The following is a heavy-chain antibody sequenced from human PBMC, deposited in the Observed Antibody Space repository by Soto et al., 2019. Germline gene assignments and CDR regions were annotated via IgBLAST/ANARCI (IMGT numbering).Heavy chain of an antibody. D-gene: IGHD6-19*01. CDR2: INHSGST. CDR1: GGSFSGYY. CDR3: ARDRSIAVAGIFWFDP. V-gene: IGHV4-34*01. Sequence: SETLSLTCGVYGGSFSGYYWSWIRQPPGKGLEWIGEINHSGSTNYNPSLKSRVTISVDTSKNQFSLKLSSVTAADTAVYHCARDRSIAVAGIFWFDPWGQGTLVTVSS. J-gene: IGHJ5*02.